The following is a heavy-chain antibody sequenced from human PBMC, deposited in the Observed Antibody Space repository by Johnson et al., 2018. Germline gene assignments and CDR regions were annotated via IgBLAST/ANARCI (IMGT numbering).Heavy chain of an antibody. CDR2: MNPSGGTT. V-gene: IGHV1-46*01. CDR1: GYTFTSYY. CDR3: ARGGYYYMDV. Sequence: QVQLVQSGAEVKKPGASVKVSCKASGYTFTSYYMHWVRQAPGQGLEWMGIMNPSGGTTSYAQKFQGRVTMTRDTSKSPVYMELSSLRSEDTAVYYCARGGYYYMDVWAKGTTVTVSS. J-gene: IGHJ6*03.